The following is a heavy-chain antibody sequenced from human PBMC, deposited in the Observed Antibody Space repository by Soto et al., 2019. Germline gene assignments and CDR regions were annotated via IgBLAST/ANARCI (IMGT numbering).Heavy chain of an antibody. CDR1: GYTFTSYD. CDR3: ARGHSSSWYVCDY. J-gene: IGHJ4*02. D-gene: IGHD6-13*01. V-gene: IGHV1-8*01. CDR2: MNTNSGNT. Sequence: QVQLVQSGAEVKKPGASVKVSCKASGYTFTSYDINWVRQATGQGLEWMVWMNTNSGNTNYAQKFQGRVTMTRTTSISTAYMELSSLRSEDTAVYYCARGHSSSWYVCDYWGQGTLVTVSS.